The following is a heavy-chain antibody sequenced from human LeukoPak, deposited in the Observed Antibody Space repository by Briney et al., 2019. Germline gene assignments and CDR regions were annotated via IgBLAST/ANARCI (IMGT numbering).Heavy chain of an antibody. CDR1: GFSLSTSGVG. Sequence: SGPTLVKPTQTLTLTCTFSGFSLSTSGVGVGWIRQPPGKALEWLALIYWDDDKRYSPSLKSRLTITKDPSKNQVVLTMTNMDPVDTATYYCAHRSLIEPPEEWFDPWGQGTLVTVSS. J-gene: IGHJ5*02. CDR2: IYWDDDK. CDR3: AHRSLIEPPEEWFDP. D-gene: IGHD3-22*01. V-gene: IGHV2-5*02.